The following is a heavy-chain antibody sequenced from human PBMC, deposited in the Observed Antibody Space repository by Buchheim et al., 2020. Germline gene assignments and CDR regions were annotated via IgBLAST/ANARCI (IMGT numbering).Heavy chain of an antibody. D-gene: IGHD3-3*01. J-gene: IGHJ6*02. V-gene: IGHV3-21*01. CDR2: ISSSSSYI. CDR1: GFTFSSYS. Sequence: EVQLVESGGGLVKPGGSLRLSCAASGFTFSSYSMNWVRQAPGKGLEWVSSISSSSSYIYYADSVKGRFTISTDNATNSLYFQMNSLRAEDTAVYYCARDNSFYYDFWSGRNYYYGMDVWGQGTT. CDR3: ARDNSFYYDFWSGRNYYYGMDV.